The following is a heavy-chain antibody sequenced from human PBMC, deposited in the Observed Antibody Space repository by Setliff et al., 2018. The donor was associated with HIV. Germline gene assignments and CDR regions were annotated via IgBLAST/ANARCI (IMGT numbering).Heavy chain of an antibody. CDR3: AKGRSGYYNFDS. D-gene: IGHD3-22*01. V-gene: IGHV3-23*01. Sequence: PGGSLRLSCAASGFTFSSYSMTWVRQAPGKGLEWVSSIRTDGDATYYADSVKGRFTISRDNSKNTLYLQMNSLRVEDAAVYYCAKGRSGYYNFDSWGQGALVTVSS. CDR2: IRTDGDAT. J-gene: IGHJ4*02. CDR1: GFTFSSYS.